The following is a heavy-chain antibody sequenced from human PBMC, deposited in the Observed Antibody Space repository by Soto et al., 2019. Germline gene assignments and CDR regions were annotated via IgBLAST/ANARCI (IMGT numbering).Heavy chain of an antibody. J-gene: IGHJ4*02. D-gene: IGHD2-2*01. Sequence: GGSLRLSCTASGFTFGDYAMSWFRQAPGRGLEWVGFIRSKAYGGTTEYAASVKGRFTISRDDSKSIAYLQMNSLKTEDTAVYYCTYTFAVPAAKGPLDYWGQGTLVTVSS. V-gene: IGHV3-49*03. CDR3: TYTFAVPAAKGPLDY. CDR1: GFTFGDYA. CDR2: IRSKAYGGTT.